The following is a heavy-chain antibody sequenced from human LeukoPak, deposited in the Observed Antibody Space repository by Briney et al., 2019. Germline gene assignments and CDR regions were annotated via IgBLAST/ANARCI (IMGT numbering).Heavy chain of an antibody. Sequence: GGSLRLSCAASGFTFSSYPMHWVRQAPGKGLEWVAVISNDGSKKSYADSVKGRFTTSRDNSKNTVDLQMNSLRAEDTAVYYCARVAGWVAREGFGYWGQGTLVTVSS. CDR3: ARVAGWVAREGFGY. CDR1: GFTFSSYP. V-gene: IGHV3-30*01. D-gene: IGHD1-26*01. CDR2: ISNDGSKK. J-gene: IGHJ4*02.